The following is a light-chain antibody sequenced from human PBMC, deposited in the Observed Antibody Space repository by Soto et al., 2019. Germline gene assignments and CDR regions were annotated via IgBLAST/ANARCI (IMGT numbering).Light chain of an antibody. Sequence: DIQMTQSPSTLSASVGDRVTITCRASQSVDSWLAWYQQKSGKAPKLLIYDAYSLDSGVPSRFSDSRSGTQFTLTITSLQPDDVATYYCQQYDSYWETFGQGTKVEIK. CDR1: QSVDSW. CDR2: DAY. J-gene: IGKJ1*01. CDR3: QQYDSYWET. V-gene: IGKV1-5*01.